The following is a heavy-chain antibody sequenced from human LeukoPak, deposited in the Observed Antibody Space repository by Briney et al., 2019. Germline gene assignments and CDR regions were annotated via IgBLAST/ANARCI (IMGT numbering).Heavy chain of an antibody. CDR1: GFTFSNYG. D-gene: IGHD6-13*01. V-gene: IGHV3-30*18. J-gene: IGHJ4*02. CDR3: AKSGGTSSSGLGY. Sequence: GSLRLSCAASGFTFSNYGMHWVRQAPGKGLEWVAVISYDGSNKYYADSVKGRFTISRDNSKNTLYLQMNSLRAEDTAVYYCAKSGGTSSSGLGYWGQGTLVTVSS. CDR2: ISYDGSNK.